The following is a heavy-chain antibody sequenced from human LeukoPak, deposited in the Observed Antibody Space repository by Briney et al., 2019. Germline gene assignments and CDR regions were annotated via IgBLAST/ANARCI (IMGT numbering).Heavy chain of an antibody. D-gene: IGHD3-10*01. CDR3: ARDGGFGFLAAFDI. CDR1: GFTFSSYS. J-gene: IGHJ3*02. V-gene: IGHV3-48*02. Sequence: GGSLRLSCAASGFTFSSYSMNWVRQAPGKGLEWISYISGSGSVSYYEDSVKGRFTISRDNARNSLYLQMNSLRDEDTALYYCARDGGFGFLAAFDIWGQGTMVTVSS. CDR2: ISGSGSVS.